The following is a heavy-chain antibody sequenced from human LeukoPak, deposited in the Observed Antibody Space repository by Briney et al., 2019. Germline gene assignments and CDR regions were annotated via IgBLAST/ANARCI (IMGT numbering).Heavy chain of an antibody. J-gene: IGHJ3*02. Sequence: ASVKVSCKASGYTFTSYDINWVRQATGQGLEWMGWMNPNSGNTGYAQKLQGRVTMTTDTSTSTAYMELRSLRSDDTAVYYCASSWGFGELAIWGQGTMVTVSS. CDR3: ASSWGFGELAI. D-gene: IGHD3-10*01. V-gene: IGHV1-8*01. CDR2: MNPNSGNT. CDR1: GYTFTSYD.